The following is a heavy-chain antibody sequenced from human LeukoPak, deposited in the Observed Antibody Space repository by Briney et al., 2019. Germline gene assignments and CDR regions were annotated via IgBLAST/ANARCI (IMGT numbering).Heavy chain of an antibody. Sequence: ASVKVSCKASGYTFTSYGISWVRQAPGQGLEWMGWISAYNGNTNYAQKLQGRVTMTTDTSTSTAYMELRSLRSDDTAVYYCARARCSGGSCYYYYYYYMDVWGKGTTVTISS. V-gene: IGHV1-18*01. D-gene: IGHD2-15*01. J-gene: IGHJ6*03. CDR1: GYTFTSYG. CDR3: ARARCSGGSCYYYYYYYMDV. CDR2: ISAYNGNT.